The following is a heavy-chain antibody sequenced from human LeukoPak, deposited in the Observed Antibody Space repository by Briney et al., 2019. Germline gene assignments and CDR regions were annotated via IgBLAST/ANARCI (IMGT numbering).Heavy chain of an antibody. J-gene: IGHJ4*02. CDR3: ASLTAYYYDSSGYSLFDY. CDR2: IYYSGST. V-gene: IGHV4-59*08. D-gene: IGHD3-22*01. CDR1: GGSLSSYY. Sequence: SETLSLTCTVSGGSLSSYYWSWIRQPPGKGLEWIGYIYYSGSTNYNPSLKSRVTISVDTSKNQFSLKLSSVTAADTAVYYCASLTAYYYDSSGYSLFDYWGQGTLVTVFS.